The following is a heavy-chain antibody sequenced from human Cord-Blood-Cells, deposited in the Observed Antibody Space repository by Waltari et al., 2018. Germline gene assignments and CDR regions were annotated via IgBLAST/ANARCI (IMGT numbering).Heavy chain of an antibody. CDR2: IYTSGST. J-gene: IGHJ4*02. CDR3: ARVNSECSSTSCAYYFDY. D-gene: IGHD2-2*01. V-gene: IGHV4-4*07. Sequence: QVQLQESGPGLVKPSETLSLTCTVSGGSISSYYWSWIRQPAGKGLEWIGRIYTSGSTNDNPSLKSRVTMSVDTSKNQFSLKLSSVTAADTAVYYCARVNSECSSTSCAYYFDYWGQGTLVTVSS. CDR1: GGSISSYY.